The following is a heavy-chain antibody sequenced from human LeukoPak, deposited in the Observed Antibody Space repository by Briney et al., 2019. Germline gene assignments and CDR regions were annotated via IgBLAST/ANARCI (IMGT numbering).Heavy chain of an antibody. D-gene: IGHD2-15*01. V-gene: IGHV4-34*01. Sequence: SETLSLTCAVYRGSFSGYYWSWIRQPPGKGLEWIGQIDHSGSTYYNPSLKSRVTISVDTSKNQFSLKLSSVTAADTAVYYCARGVVVSSLYYFDSWGQGTLVTVSS. CDR3: ARGVVVSSLYYFDS. J-gene: IGHJ4*02. CDR2: IDHSGST. CDR1: RGSFSGYY.